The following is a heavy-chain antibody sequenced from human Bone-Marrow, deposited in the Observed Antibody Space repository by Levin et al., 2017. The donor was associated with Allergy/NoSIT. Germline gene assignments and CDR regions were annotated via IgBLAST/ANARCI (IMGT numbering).Heavy chain of an antibody. CDR2: IYGDGDK. J-gene: IGHJ3*01. CDR3: AHNPYYDSSGNYLRGAFDV. CDR1: EFSLSRSAVG. D-gene: IGHD3-22*01. V-gene: IGHV2-5*02. Sequence: SGPTLVKPTQTLTLTCTFSEFSLSRSAVGVGWIRQPPGKALEWLALIYGDGDKRYNPSQESRLTITKGTSNNQVVLTMTNMDPVDTATYFCAHNPYYDSSGNYLRGAFDVWGQGTVVTVSS.